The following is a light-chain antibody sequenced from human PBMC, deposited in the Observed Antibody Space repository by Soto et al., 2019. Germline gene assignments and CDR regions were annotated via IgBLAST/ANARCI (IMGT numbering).Light chain of an antibody. J-gene: IGKJ4*01. CDR2: GAS. V-gene: IGKV1-12*01. CDR3: QQAKSFPLT. Sequence: DLQMTQSPSSVSASVGDRVTITCRASQGVSRYLAWYQQTLGKAPKLLIYGASTLHYGVPSRFSGSGSETDFTLTISSLQPEDSATYYCQQAKSFPLTFGGGTKVEI. CDR1: QGVSRY.